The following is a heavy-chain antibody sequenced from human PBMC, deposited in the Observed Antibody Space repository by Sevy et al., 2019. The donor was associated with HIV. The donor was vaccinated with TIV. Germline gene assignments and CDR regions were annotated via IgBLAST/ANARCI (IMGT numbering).Heavy chain of an antibody. CDR2: INSDGRLS. CDR3: AIGSAGTAQH. Sequence: GGSLRLSCAASGFTSGSFYMHWVRQTPKKGLGGVSNINSDGRLSNYADSVKGRFIVSRDNAKNTQHLQMTSLGAEDTAVYYCAIGSAGTAQHWGQGILVTVSS. CDR1: GFTSGSFY. V-gene: IGHV3-74*01. D-gene: IGHD6-19*01. J-gene: IGHJ4*02.